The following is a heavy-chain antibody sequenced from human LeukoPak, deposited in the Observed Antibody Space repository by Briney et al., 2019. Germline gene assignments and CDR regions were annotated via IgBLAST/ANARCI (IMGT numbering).Heavy chain of an antibody. Sequence: GGSLRLSCAASGFTFSDYYMSWSRQAPGKGLEWVSYISSSGSTIYYADSVKGRFTISRDNAKNSLYLQMNSLRAEDTAVYYCARAGRSGYVSNNWFDPWGQGTLVTVSS. D-gene: IGHD5-12*01. J-gene: IGHJ5*02. V-gene: IGHV3-11*01. CDR1: GFTFSDYY. CDR3: ARAGRSGYVSNNWFDP. CDR2: ISSSGSTI.